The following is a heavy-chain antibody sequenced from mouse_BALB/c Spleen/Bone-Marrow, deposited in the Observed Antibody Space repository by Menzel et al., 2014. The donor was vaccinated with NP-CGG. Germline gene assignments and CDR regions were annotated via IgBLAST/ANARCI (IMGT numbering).Heavy chain of an antibody. Sequence: QVQLQQSGAELVKPGASVKLSCKASGYTFTSYYMYWVKQRPGQGLEWIGGINPSNGGTNFNEKFKSKATLTVDKSSSTAYMQLSSLTSEDSAVYYCTRGLRAWFAYWGRGTLVTVSA. D-gene: IGHD3-1*01. CDR2: INPSNGGT. CDR1: GYTFTSYY. CDR3: TRGLRAWFAY. V-gene: IGHV1S81*02. J-gene: IGHJ3*01.